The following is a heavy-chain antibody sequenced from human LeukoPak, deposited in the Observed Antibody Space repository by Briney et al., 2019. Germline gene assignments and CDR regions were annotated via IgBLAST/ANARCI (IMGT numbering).Heavy chain of an antibody. CDR2: IYTSGST. Sequence: SETLSLTCTVSGGSISSGSYYWSWIRQPAGKGLEWIGRIYTSGSTNYNPSLKSRVTISVDTSKNQFSLKLSSVTAADTAVYYCARRTMVRGVITFDYWGQGTLVTVSS. V-gene: IGHV4-61*02. CDR1: GGSISSGSYY. D-gene: IGHD3-10*01. CDR3: ARRTMVRGVITFDY. J-gene: IGHJ4*02.